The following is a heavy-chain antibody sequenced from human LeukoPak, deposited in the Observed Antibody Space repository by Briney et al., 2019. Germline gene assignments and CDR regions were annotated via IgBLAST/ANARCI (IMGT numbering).Heavy chain of an antibody. J-gene: IGHJ4*02. V-gene: IGHV3-64*01. CDR3: ARSIAVAGPYYFDY. D-gene: IGHD6-19*01. CDR1: GFTFSDYS. Sequence: PGGSLRLSCAASGFTFSDYSMYWVRQAPGKGLEYVSGISSNGITTYYANSVKGRFSISRDISKNTLYLQMDSLRAEDMAVYYCARSIAVAGPYYFDYWGQGTLVTVSS. CDR2: ISSNGITT.